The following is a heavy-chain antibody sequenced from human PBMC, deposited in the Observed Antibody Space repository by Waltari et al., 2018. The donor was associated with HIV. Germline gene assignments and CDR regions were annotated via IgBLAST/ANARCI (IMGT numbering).Heavy chain of an antibody. J-gene: IGHJ2*01. V-gene: IGHV1-46*01. CDR2: INPRGGST. D-gene: IGHD3-22*01. Sequence: QVQLVQSGAEVKKPGASVKVSCKASGYTFTSYYMHWVRQAPGQGLEWMGIINPRGGSTSYAQKCQGRVTMTRDTSTSTVYMELSSLRSEDTAVYYCARDTAHDSTNYWYFDLWGRGTLVTVSS. CDR1: GYTFTSYY. CDR3: ARDTAHDSTNYWYFDL.